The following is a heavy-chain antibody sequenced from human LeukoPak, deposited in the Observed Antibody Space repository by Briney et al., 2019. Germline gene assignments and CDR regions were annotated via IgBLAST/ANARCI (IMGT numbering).Heavy chain of an antibody. CDR1: GGSFSGYY. V-gene: IGHV4-34*01. CDR2: INHSGST. J-gene: IGHJ6*03. Sequence: SETLSLTCAVYGGSFSGYYWSWIRQPPGKGLEWIGEINHSGSTNYNPSLKSRVTISVDTSKNQFSLKLSSVTAADTAEYYCARGTAMATIYYYYYMDVWGKGTTVTVSS. CDR3: ARGTAMATIYYYYYMDV. D-gene: IGHD5-18*01.